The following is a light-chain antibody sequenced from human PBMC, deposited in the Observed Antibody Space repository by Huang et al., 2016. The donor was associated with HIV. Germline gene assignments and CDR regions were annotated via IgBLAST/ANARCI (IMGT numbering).Light chain of an antibody. Sequence: DIQMTQSPSSLSASVGDRITITCRASQSISFYLNWYQQKPGKAPKLLIYAASILQSGVPPRFSGSRSGTDFTLSISSLQPEDFATYYCQQSYSYPLTFGGGTKVEIK. CDR2: AAS. CDR3: QQSYSYPLT. CDR1: QSISFY. V-gene: IGKV1-39*01. J-gene: IGKJ4*01.